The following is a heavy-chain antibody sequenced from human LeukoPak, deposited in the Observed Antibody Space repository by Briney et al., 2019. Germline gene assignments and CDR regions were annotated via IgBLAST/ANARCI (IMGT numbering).Heavy chain of an antibody. CDR2: IYTSGST. CDR1: GGSISSGSYY. D-gene: IGHD3-10*01. Sequence: SETLSLTCTVSGGSISSGSYYWSWIRQPAGKGLEWIGRIYTSGSTNYNPSLKSRVTISVDTSKNQFSLKLSSVTAADTAVYYCARVPPGRFGELSTPYYFDYWGQGTLVTVSS. V-gene: IGHV4-61*02. J-gene: IGHJ4*02. CDR3: ARVPPGRFGELSTPYYFDY.